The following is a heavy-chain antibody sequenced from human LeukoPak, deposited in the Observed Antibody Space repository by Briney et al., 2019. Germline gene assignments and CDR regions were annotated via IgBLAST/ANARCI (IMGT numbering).Heavy chain of an antibody. CDR3: VAGKEI. CDR2: IKQGGSEK. J-gene: IGHJ4*02. D-gene: IGHD6-19*01. CDR1: GFMFDNYW. Sequence: GGSLRLSCAASGFMFDNYWMNWVRQAPGKGLEWVAMIKQGGSEKFYVDSVRGRFTISRGNAKSSLYLQMNSLRAEDTAVYYCVAGKEIWGQGTLVTVSS. V-gene: IGHV3-7*02.